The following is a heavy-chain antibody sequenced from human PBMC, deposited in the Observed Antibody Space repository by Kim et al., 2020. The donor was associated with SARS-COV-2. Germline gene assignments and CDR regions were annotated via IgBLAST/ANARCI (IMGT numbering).Heavy chain of an antibody. D-gene: IGHD3-10*01. Sequence: SETLSLTCTVSGGSISSGGYYWSWIRQHPGKGLEWIGYIYYSGSTYYNPSLKSRVTISVDTSKNQFSLKLSSVTAADTAVYYCASSTVRGVIIFRSHDAFDIWGQGTMVTVSS. CDR2: IYYSGST. V-gene: IGHV4-31*03. J-gene: IGHJ3*02. CDR1: GGSISSGGYY. CDR3: ASSTVRGVIIFRSHDAFDI.